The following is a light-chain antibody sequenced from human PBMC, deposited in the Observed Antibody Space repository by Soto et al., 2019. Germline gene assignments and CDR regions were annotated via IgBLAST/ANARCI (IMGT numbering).Light chain of an antibody. CDR3: AAWDDILNGHV. J-gene: IGLJ1*01. Sequence: QSVLTQPHSASGTPGQRVTISCSGSSSNIGTSSVHWFQQLPGTAPKLLISTTNQRPSGVPERFSGSKSGTSASLAISGLQSEEEADYYCAAWDDILNGHVFGTGTKVTV. CDR2: TTN. V-gene: IGLV1-44*01. CDR1: SSNIGTSS.